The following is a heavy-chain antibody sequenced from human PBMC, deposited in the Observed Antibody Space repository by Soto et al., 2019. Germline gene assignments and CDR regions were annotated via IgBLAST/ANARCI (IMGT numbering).Heavy chain of an antibody. Sequence: SVKVSCKASGGTFSSYAISWVRQAPGQGLEWMGGIIPIFGTANYAQKFQGRVTITADESTSTAYMELSSLRSEDTAVYYCARGKLGYCSSTSCHPGVFWFDPWGQGTLVTVSS. J-gene: IGHJ5*02. D-gene: IGHD2-2*03. CDR3: ARGKLGYCSSTSCHPGVFWFDP. CDR2: IIPIFGTA. CDR1: GGTFSSYA. V-gene: IGHV1-69*13.